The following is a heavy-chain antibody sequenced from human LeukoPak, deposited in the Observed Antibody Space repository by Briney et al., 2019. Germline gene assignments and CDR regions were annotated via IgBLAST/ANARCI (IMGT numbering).Heavy chain of an antibody. J-gene: IGHJ4*02. V-gene: IGHV1-3*01. CDR2: INAGNGKT. Sequence: ASVKVSFMASVYSFSDYAIQWVRQAPGQRLAGMGWINAGNGKTKYSQNFQGRGTITRDRSASTAYMELSSLRSEDTSIYYCARGRWTATETTYYLDYWGQGTLVTVSS. D-gene: IGHD4-17*01. CDR3: ARGRWTATETTYYLDY. CDR1: VYSFSDYA.